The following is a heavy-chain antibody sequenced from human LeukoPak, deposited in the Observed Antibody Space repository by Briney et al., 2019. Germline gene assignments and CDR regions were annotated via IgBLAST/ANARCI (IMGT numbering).Heavy chain of an antibody. D-gene: IGHD6-19*01. CDR1: GFTFSSYN. CDR3: ARDMRKYSSGWYPPGY. V-gene: IGHV3-21*01. Sequence: GGSLRLSCAASGFTFSSYNMNWVRQAPGKGLEWVSSISSSSSYIYYADLVKGRFTISRDNAKNSLYLQMNSLRAEDTAVYYCARDMRKYSSGWYPPGYWGQGTLVTVSS. J-gene: IGHJ4*02. CDR2: ISSSSSYI.